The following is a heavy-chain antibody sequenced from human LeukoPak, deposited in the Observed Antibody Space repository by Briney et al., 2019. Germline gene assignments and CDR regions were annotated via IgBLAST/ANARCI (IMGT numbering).Heavy chain of an antibody. CDR1: GFTISSNY. CDR2: IYSGGST. D-gene: IGHD2-8*01. CDR3: ARDPRLRGLDDAFDI. Sequence: LPGGSLRLSCAASGFTISSNYMSWVRPARGKGLGWVSVIYSGGSTSYADSVRGRFTISRDNSKNTLYLQMNSLRAEDTAVYYCARDPRLRGLDDAFDIWGQGTMVTVSS. J-gene: IGHJ3*02. V-gene: IGHV3-53*01.